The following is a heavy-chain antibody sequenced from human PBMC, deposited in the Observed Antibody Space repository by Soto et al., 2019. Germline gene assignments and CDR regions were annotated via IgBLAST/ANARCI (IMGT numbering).Heavy chain of an antibody. D-gene: IGHD3-22*01. J-gene: IGHJ4*02. CDR1: GFTFSSYW. V-gene: IGHV3-7*03. CDR2: IKQDGSEK. CDR3: ARMIDYYDSSGYLDY. Sequence: GGSLRLSCAASGFTFSSYWMSWVRQAPGKGLEWVANIKQDGSEKYYVDSVKGRFTISRDNAKNSLYLQMNSLRAEDTAVYYCARMIDYYDSSGYLDYWGQGTLVTVSS.